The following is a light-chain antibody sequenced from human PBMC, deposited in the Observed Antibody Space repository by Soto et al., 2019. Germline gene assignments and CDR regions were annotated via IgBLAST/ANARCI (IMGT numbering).Light chain of an antibody. V-gene: IGKV3D-20*02. Sequence: EIVLTQSPGTLSLSPGERSTVSCRASQSVSSSYLAWYQQKPGQAPRLLIYDVSNRASGIPARFSGSESGTDFSLTISSLQPEDFATYFCQQSSDFPLNFGGGNKGDIK. CDR2: DVS. J-gene: IGKJ4*01. CDR1: QSVSSSY. CDR3: QQSSDFPLN.